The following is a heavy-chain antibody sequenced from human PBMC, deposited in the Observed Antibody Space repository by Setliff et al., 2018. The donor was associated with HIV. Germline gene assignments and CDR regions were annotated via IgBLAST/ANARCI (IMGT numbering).Heavy chain of an antibody. J-gene: IGHJ4*02. CDR3: ARKDRYSGPYYFDY. CDR1: GGSISTDNYY. Sequence: PSETLSLTCTVSGGSISTDNYYWGWIRQPPGKGLEWIGSIYYSGNTYYSPSLMSRVTISVDTSKNQFSLKLPSVTAADTAVYYCARKDRYSGPYYFDYWGQGTLVTVSS. V-gene: IGHV4-39*01. D-gene: IGHD5-12*01. CDR2: IYYSGNT.